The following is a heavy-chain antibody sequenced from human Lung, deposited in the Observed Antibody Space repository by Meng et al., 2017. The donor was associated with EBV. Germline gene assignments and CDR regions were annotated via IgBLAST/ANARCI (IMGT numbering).Heavy chain of an antibody. CDR3: GTLKYTSGFYGPAY. J-gene: IGHJ4*02. CDR2: ISTNTGNP. V-gene: IGHV7-4-1*02. CDR1: GYTFTRYP. Sequence: VELVESWSELETPVAALKFSCKASGYTFTRYPMNWGRRAPGQGLEWMGWISTNTGNPTYAQGFTGRFVFCVDTSVSTAYLQISSLKAEDTAVYYCGTLKYTSGFYGPAYWGQGALVTVSS. D-gene: IGHD6-19*01.